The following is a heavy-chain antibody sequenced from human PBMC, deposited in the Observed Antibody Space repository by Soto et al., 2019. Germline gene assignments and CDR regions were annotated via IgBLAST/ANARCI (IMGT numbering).Heavy chain of an antibody. Sequence: SETLSLTCTVSGASLTSGSYYWSWVRQPPGKGLEWIAYIYRSGSTNYNPSLKSRVTISVDTSKNQFSLKLSSVTAADTAVYYCARQEGYYGSGSYYNVRYGNYYYYMDVWGKGTTVTVSS. CDR2: IYRSGST. CDR3: ARQEGYYGSGSYYNVRYGNYYYYMDV. D-gene: IGHD3-10*01. V-gene: IGHV4-61*01. CDR1: GASLTSGSYY. J-gene: IGHJ6*03.